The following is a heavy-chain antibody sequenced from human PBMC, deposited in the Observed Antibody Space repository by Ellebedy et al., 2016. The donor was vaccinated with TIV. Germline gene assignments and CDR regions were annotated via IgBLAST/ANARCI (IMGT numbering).Heavy chain of an antibody. CDR1: GYTFIGYY. CDR2: INPNVNST. D-gene: IGHD4-17*01. J-gene: IGHJ4*02. Sequence: AASVKVSCKASGYTFIGYYMHWVRQAPGQGLEWMGIINPNVNSTRYAQKFQGRVTMTRDTSTSTVYMELSSLRSEDTAVYYCAREVTVTTTEAFDYWGQGTLVTVSS. V-gene: IGHV1-46*01. CDR3: AREVTVTTTEAFDY.